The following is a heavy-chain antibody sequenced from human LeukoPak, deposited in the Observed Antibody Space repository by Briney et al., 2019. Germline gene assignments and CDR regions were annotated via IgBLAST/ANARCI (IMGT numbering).Heavy chain of an antibody. D-gene: IGHD6-13*01. V-gene: IGHV3-11*04. Sequence: GRSLRLSSAASGLTFSDYYMGWIRQAPRKGLEWVSYIRGSGGDIHYADSVKGRFTISRDNAKSSLYLQMNSLRAEDTAVYYCARDIVAAGLFFDYWGQGTLVTVSS. CDR1: GLTFSDYY. CDR3: ARDIVAAGLFFDY. CDR2: IRGSGGDI. J-gene: IGHJ4*02.